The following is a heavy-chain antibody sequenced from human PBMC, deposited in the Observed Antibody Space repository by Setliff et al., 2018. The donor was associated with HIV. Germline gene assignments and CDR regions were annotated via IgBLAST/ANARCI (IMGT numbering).Heavy chain of an antibody. J-gene: IGHJ4*02. CDR2: IKEDGSEK. V-gene: IGHV3-7*01. CDR1: GFTFRRYW. CDR3: ARARTGWYNFDY. Sequence: PGGSLRLSCAASGFTFRRYWMNWVRQAPGKGLEWVANIKEDGSEKYYVDPVKGRFTISRDKVKNSLYLQMNSLRVEDTAVYYCARARTGWYNFDYWGQGTPVTVSS. D-gene: IGHD6-19*01.